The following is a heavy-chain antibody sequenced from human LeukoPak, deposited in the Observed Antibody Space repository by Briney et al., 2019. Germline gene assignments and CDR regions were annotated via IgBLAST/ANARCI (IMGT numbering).Heavy chain of an antibody. D-gene: IGHD2-15*01. V-gene: IGHV3-66*01. Sequence: GGSLRPSFSGSGFNGRSNYMSWVRQAPGKGLEWGSVIYSGGSTYSADSVKGRFTISRDNSKNTLYLQMNSLRAEDTAVYYCARDGVVAATKSDYWGQGTLVTVSS. CDR3: ARDGVVAATKSDY. CDR2: IYSGGST. CDR1: GFNGRSNY. J-gene: IGHJ4*02.